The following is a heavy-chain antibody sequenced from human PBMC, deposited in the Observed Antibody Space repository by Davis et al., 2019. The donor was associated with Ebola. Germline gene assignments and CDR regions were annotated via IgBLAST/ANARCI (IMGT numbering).Heavy chain of an antibody. CDR3: ARGWLRVGMDV. V-gene: IGHV6-1*01. D-gene: IGHD5-18*01. J-gene: IGHJ6*04. CDR1: GDSVSSGG. Sequence: HSQTLSLTCAISGDSVSSGGWNWIRQSPSRGLEWLGRTYYTSKWHNDYAVSVKSRIIINPDTSKNQFSLQLNSVTPEDTALYYCARGWLRVGMDVWGEGTSVTVSS. CDR2: TYYTSKWHN.